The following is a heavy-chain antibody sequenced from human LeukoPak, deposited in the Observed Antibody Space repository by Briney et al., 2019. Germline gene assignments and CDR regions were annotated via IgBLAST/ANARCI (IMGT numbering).Heavy chain of an antibody. CDR3: AKDTKRYYYDSSGPYFDY. D-gene: IGHD3-22*01. Sequence: TGRSLRLSCAASGFTFNSYGMHWVRQAPGKGLEWVAVISYDGSNKYYADSVKGRFTISRDNSKNTLYLQMNSLRAEDTAVYYCAKDTKRYYYDSSGPYFDYWGQGTLVTVSS. CDR2: ISYDGSNK. CDR1: GFTFNSYG. V-gene: IGHV3-30*18. J-gene: IGHJ4*02.